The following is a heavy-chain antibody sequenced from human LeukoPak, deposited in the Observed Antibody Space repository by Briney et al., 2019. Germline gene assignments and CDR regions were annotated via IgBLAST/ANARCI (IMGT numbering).Heavy chain of an antibody. J-gene: IGHJ4*02. CDR2: INSDGSWT. CDR3: VSFYETY. V-gene: IGHV3-74*01. D-gene: IGHD2-2*01. CDR1: GSYW. Sequence: GGSLRLSCAASGSYWMHWVRQAPGKGLVWVSHINSDGSWTGYADSVKGRFTISKDNAKNMVYLHMNSLRVDDTAVYYCVSFYETYWGRGALVTVSS.